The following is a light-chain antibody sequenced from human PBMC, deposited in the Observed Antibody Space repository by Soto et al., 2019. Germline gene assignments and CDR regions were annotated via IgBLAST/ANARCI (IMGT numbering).Light chain of an antibody. CDR2: SNN. J-gene: IGLJ3*02. CDR1: SSNIGSNT. CDR3: AAGDDSLNGWV. Sequence: QSVLTQPPSASGTPGQRVTISCSGSSSNIGSNTVNWYQQLPGTAPKLLIYSNNQRPSGVPDRFSGSKSGTSASLAISGLQSEDEADYYCAAGDDSLNGWVFGGGTKGTVL. V-gene: IGLV1-44*01.